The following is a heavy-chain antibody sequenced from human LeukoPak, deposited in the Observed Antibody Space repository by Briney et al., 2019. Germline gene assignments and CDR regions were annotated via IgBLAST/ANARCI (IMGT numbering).Heavy chain of an antibody. CDR2: ISSSSSYT. CDR3: ASNDPRYCSSTSCHPSFDY. CDR1: GFTFSSYS. D-gene: IGHD2-2*01. V-gene: IGHV3-21*01. Sequence: GGSLRLSCAASGFTFSSYSMNWVRQAPGKGLEWVSSISSSSSYTYYADSVEGRFTISRDNAKNSLYLQMNSLRAEDTAVYYCASNDPRYCSSTSCHPSFDYWGQGTLVTVSP. J-gene: IGHJ4*02.